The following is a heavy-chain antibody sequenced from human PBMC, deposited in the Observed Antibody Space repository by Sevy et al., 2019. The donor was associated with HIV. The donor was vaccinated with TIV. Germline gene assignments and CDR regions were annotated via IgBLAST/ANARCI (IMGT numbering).Heavy chain of an antibody. V-gene: IGHV4-59*08. CDR1: GGSITSLY. CDR3: AGENAWGRCYS. D-gene: IGHD1-26*01. Sequence: SETLSLTCTVSGGSITSLYWNWIRQPPGKGLEWIANIYYNGHINYNPSLKSRVTFSLETSKNQFSLRLSAVAAADTAMYYCAGENAWGRCYSWGQGTLVTVSS. CDR2: IYYNGHI. J-gene: IGHJ4*02.